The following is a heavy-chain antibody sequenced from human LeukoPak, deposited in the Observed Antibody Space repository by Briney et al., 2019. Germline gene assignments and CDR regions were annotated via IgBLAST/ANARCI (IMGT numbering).Heavy chain of an antibody. J-gene: IGHJ4*02. CDR1: GFTFSRYS. V-gene: IGHV3-21*04. CDR2: NSNSSRSI. CDR3: AKQVDYGSGSRLTN. Sequence: GGSLPLSCAASGFTFSRYSMNWVRQAAGKGLDWVSCNSNSSRSINDAVTVKGRFTITRDNSKNTLYLQVNSLMSEYTTVHYYAKQVDYGSGSRLTNWGQGTLVTDSS. D-gene: IGHD3-10*01.